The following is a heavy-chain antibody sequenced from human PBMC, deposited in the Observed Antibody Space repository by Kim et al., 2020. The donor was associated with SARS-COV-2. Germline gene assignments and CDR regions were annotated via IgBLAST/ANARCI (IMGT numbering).Heavy chain of an antibody. J-gene: IGHJ6*02. V-gene: IGHV3-48*02. CDR3: ARDQIYDFWSGQWDYYGMDV. Sequence: GGSLRLSCAASGFTFSSYSMNWVRQAPGKGLEWVSYISSSSSTIYYADSVKGRFTISRDNAKNSLYLQMNSLRDEDTAVYYCARDQIYDFWSGQWDYYGMDVWGQGTTVTVSS. D-gene: IGHD3-3*01. CDR1: GFTFSSYS. CDR2: ISSSSSTI.